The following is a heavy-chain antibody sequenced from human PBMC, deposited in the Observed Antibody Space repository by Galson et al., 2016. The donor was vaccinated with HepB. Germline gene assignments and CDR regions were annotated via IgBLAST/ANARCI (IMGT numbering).Heavy chain of an antibody. Sequence: SLRLSCAASGFNVNNNYMNWVRQAPGKGLEWVSVLYTGGTTLYADSVKGRFTISRDNSKNEVYLQMNSLRGDDTAVYFCASDSRKSNWPEAYNIWGQGTMVTVSS. D-gene: IGHD1-14*01. V-gene: IGHV3-53*01. CDR1: GFNVNNNY. J-gene: IGHJ3*02. CDR3: ASDSRKSNWPEAYNI. CDR2: LYTGGTT.